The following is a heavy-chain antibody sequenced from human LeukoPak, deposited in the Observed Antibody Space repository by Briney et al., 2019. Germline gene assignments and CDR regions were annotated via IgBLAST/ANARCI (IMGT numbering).Heavy chain of an antibody. Sequence: GGSLRLSCAASGFTFSSYAMSWVRQAPGKGLEWVSAISGSGGSTYYADSVKGRFTISRDNSKNTLYLQMNSLRAEDTAVYYCAKDRLFSGIAVAGVHEFDYWGQGTLVTVSS. J-gene: IGHJ4*02. CDR3: AKDRLFSGIAVAGVHEFDY. CDR1: GFTFSSYA. CDR2: ISGSGGST. V-gene: IGHV3-23*01. D-gene: IGHD6-13*01.